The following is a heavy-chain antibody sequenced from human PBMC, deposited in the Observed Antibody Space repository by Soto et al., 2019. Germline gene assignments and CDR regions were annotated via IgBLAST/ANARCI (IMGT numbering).Heavy chain of an antibody. V-gene: IGHV3-23*01. Sequence: EVQLLESGGDLVQPGGSLRLSCAASGFPFSDYAMNWVRQAPGRGLEWVAAINGSGSGTHYAGSVKGRFTIFRDNSKRTLFLQMNSLRPDDTAIYYCAQGEGTNWGQGTLVTVSS. CDR1: GFPFSDYA. J-gene: IGHJ4*02. CDR3: AQGEGTN. CDR2: INGSGSGT.